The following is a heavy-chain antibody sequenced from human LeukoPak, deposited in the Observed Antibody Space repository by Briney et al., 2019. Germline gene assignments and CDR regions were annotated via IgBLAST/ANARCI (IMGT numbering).Heavy chain of an antibody. CDR3: ARAGYCSSTSCYGVDY. CDR2: ISSSSSYI. D-gene: IGHD2-2*01. Sequence: GGSLRLSCAASGFTFSSYGMHWVRQAPGKGLEWVSSISSSSSYIYYADSVKGRFTISRDNAKNSLYLQMNSLRAEDTAVYYCARAGYCSSTSCYGVDYWGQGTLVTVSS. V-gene: IGHV3-21*01. CDR1: GFTFSSYG. J-gene: IGHJ4*02.